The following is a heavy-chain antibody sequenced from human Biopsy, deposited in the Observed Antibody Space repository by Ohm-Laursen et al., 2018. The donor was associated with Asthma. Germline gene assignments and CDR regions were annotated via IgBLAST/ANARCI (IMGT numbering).Heavy chain of an antibody. V-gene: IGHV3-30*18. Sequence: SLRLSCSASGFTFSNYGMHWVRQAPGKGLGWVAVISFDGSNKDFADSVKGRFTISRDNSKNTMYLEMNSLRAEDTAVYYCPKDVFPGWELRRGPDSWGQGTLVTVSS. CDR3: PKDVFPGWELRRGPDS. J-gene: IGHJ4*02. CDR1: GFTFSNYG. CDR2: ISFDGSNK. D-gene: IGHD1-26*01.